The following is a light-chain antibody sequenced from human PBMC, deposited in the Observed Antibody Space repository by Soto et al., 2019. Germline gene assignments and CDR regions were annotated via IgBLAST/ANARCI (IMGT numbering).Light chain of an antibody. CDR1: QSVSSNY. J-gene: IGKJ4*01. CDR2: GAS. V-gene: IGKV3-20*01. Sequence: EIVLAQSPGTLSLSPGERATLSCRASQSVSSNYLAWYQQKPGQAPRLLIFGASSRATGIPDRFSGSGSGTDFTLTINRLEPEDFAVYFCQQYGNSPLTFGGGTEVEIK. CDR3: QQYGNSPLT.